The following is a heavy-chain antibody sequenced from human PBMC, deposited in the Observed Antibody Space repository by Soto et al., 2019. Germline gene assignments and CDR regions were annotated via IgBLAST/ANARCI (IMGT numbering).Heavy chain of an antibody. CDR2: INPKSGGT. D-gene: IGHD2-8*01. V-gene: IGHV1-2*04. J-gene: IGHJ6*02. CDR1: GYSFTDYH. Sequence: ASVKLSCKASGYSFTDYHIHWVRQAPGQGLEWLGRINPKSGGTSTAQKFQGWVTMTRDRSISTVYMELTRLRSDDTAVYFCARGHSTDCSNGVCSFFYNHEMDVWR. CDR3: ARGHSTDCSNGVCSFFYNHEMDV.